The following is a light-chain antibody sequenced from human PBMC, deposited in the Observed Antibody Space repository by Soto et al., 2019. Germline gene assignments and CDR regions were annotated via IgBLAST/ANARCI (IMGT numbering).Light chain of an antibody. Sequence: DIQMTQSPSSLSASVGDRVTITCRASQGISNYLAWYQQKPGKVPKLLIYAASTLQSGVPSRFSASGSGTDFTLTISCLQPEDLATDYCQKYNSAPWAFGLGTKVEIK. CDR3: QKYNSAPWA. V-gene: IGKV1-27*01. CDR2: AAS. J-gene: IGKJ1*01. CDR1: QGISNY.